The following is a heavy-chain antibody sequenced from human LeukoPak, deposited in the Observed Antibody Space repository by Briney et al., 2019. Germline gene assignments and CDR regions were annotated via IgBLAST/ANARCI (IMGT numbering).Heavy chain of an antibody. CDR2: IKTDGSEK. CDR1: GFTFSSYW. CDR3: ARGYYYYYGMDV. V-gene: IGHV3-7*03. J-gene: IGHJ6*02. Sequence: GGSLRLSCEASGFTFSSYWMSWVRQAPGKGLEWVANIKTDGSEKYYVDSVKGRFTISRDNAKNSLYLQMNSLRAEDTAVYYCARGYYYYYGMDVWGQGTTVTVSS.